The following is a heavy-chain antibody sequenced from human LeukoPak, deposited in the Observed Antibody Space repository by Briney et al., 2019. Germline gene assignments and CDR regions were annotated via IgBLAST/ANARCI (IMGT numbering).Heavy chain of an antibody. CDR3: AKSRGQTQGNYYMDV. J-gene: IGHJ6*03. CDR1: GFTFSISA. CDR2: ISGSGGST. V-gene: IGHV3-23*01. Sequence: PGGSLRLSCAASGFTFSISAMSWVRQAPGKGLEWVSGISGSGGSTYYADSVKGRLTISRDNSKNTLYMQMNSLRVEDTAVYYCAKSRGQTQGNYYMDVWGKGTTVTVSS.